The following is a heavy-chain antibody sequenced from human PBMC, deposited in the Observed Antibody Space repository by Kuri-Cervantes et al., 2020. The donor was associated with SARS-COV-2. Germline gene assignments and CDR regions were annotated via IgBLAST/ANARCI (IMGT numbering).Heavy chain of an antibody. V-gene: IGHV3-9*01. Sequence: GGSLRLSCTASKLTLDDYALYWVRQAPGKGLGWVSGISWNSDNIDYADSVKGRFTISRDDAKNSLYLQMNSLRAEDTAVYYCARVVFRWELPGAFDIWGQGTMVTVSS. CDR3: ARVVFRWELPGAFDI. CDR1: KLTLDDYA. D-gene: IGHD1-26*01. J-gene: IGHJ3*02. CDR2: ISWNSDNI.